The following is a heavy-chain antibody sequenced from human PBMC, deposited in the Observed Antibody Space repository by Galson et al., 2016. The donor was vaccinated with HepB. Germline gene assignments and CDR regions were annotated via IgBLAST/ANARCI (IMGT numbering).Heavy chain of an antibody. D-gene: IGHD3-9*01. CDR2: VYPGDSDT. CDR3: VRYLGGWYFDS. CDR1: GYSFTSNW. Sequence: QSGAEVTKPGESLTISCEASGYSFTSNWIAWVRQLPGKGLEWMGFVYPGDSDTRYSPPFEGQVTISADRSISTAYLHWSSLKASDTAVYVCVRYLGGWYFDSWGRGTLVTVSS. V-gene: IGHV5-51*01. J-gene: IGHJ2*01.